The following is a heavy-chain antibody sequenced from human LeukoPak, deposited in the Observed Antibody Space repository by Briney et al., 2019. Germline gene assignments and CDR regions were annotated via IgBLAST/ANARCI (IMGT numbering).Heavy chain of an antibody. J-gene: IGHJ4*02. CDR1: GYTFTSYD. V-gene: IGHV1-8*03. CDR3: ANLHYGDYVFGY. Sequence: GASVKVSCKASGYTFTSYDINWVRQATGQGLEWMGWMNPNSGNTGYAQKFQGRVTITRNTSISTAYMELSSLRAEDTAVYYCANLHYGDYVFGYWGQGTLVTVSS. CDR2: MNPNSGNT. D-gene: IGHD4-17*01.